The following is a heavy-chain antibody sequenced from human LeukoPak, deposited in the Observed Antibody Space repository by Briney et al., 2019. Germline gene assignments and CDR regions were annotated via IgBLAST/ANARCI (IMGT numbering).Heavy chain of an antibody. CDR1: GFTFDDYG. CDR2: INWNDGST. V-gene: IGHV3-20*04. D-gene: IGHD3-16*02. Sequence: SPGGSLRLSCAASGFTFDDYGMSWVRQAPGKGLEWVSGINWNDGSTGYADSVKGRFTISRDNAKTSLYLQMNSLRAEDTALYYCARVKFDDYVWGSYRNDCWGQGTLVTVSS. J-gene: IGHJ4*02. CDR3: ARVKFDDYVWGSYRNDC.